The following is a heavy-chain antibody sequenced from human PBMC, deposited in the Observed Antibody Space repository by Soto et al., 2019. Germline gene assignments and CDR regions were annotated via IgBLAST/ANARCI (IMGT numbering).Heavy chain of an antibody. CDR1: GYSISSSNW. V-gene: IGHV4-28*03. CDR3: ARGDYAKAFDL. J-gene: IGHJ3*01. D-gene: IGHD2-2*01. CDR2: IYYSGSA. Sequence: QVQLQESGPGLVKPSDTLSLICAVSGYSISSSNWWGWIRQPPGKGLEWIGNIYYSGSAYYNPSLRSRVTMSVDPSKNQFSLKLTSVTAVDTAVYYCARGDYAKAFDLWGQGTTVTVSS.